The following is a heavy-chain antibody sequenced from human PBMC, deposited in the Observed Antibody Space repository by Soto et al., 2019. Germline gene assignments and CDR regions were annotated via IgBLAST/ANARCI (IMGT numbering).Heavy chain of an antibody. V-gene: IGHV5-10-1*01. D-gene: IGHD3-10*01. CDR2: IDPSDSYT. CDR3: ARLPTMVYEPYTDYYYYGMDV. Sequence: GESLKISCKGSGYSFTSYWISWVRQMPGKGLEWMGRIDPSDSYTNYSPSFQGHVTISADKSISTAYLQWSSLKASDTAMYYCARLPTMVYEPYTDYYYYGMDVWGQGTTVTVSS. CDR1: GYSFTSYW. J-gene: IGHJ6*02.